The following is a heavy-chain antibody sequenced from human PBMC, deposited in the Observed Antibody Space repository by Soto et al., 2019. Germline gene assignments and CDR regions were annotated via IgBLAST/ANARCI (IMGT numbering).Heavy chain of an antibody. CDR1: GFTFSSYD. Sequence: EVQLVESGGGLVQPGRSLRLSCAASGFTFSSYDMNWVRQAPGKGLEWVSYISSSSSTIYYADSVKGRFTISRDNAKNLLYLQMNSLRADDTAVYYCAGHGGQWLNWFDSWGQGILVTVSS. D-gene: IGHD6-19*01. V-gene: IGHV3-48*01. CDR3: AGHGGQWLNWFDS. J-gene: IGHJ5*01. CDR2: ISSSSSTI.